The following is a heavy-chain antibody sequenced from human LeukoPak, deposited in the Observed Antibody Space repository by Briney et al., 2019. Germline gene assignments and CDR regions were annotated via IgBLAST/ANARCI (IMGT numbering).Heavy chain of an antibody. J-gene: IGHJ4*02. CDR1: GFTFTSYS. D-gene: IGHD1-26*01. V-gene: IGHV3-23*01. CDR2: ISGGGGST. Sequence: GESLRLSCAASGFTFTSYSMNWVRQAPGKGLEWVSTISGGGGSTYYADSVKSRFTISRDNSKNTLYLQVNSLRAEDTAVYYCAKGGKWDVTPFDYWGQGTLVTVSS. CDR3: AKGGKWDVTPFDY.